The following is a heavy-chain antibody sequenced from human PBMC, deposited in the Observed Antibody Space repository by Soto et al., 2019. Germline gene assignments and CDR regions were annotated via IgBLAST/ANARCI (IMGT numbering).Heavy chain of an antibody. D-gene: IGHD3-3*01. J-gene: IGHJ5*02. CDR2: ISDTGSNP. V-gene: IGHV3-23*01. CDR3: AKAGGRVVDAYDT. CDR1: GLTFRSYA. Sequence: PGGSLRLSXEASGLTFRSYALSWVRQAPGKGLEWVSGISDTGSNPYHADSVKGRFTISRDNSKNTLSLQMKSLRADDTAMYYCAKAGGRVVDAYDTWGQGTLVTVSS.